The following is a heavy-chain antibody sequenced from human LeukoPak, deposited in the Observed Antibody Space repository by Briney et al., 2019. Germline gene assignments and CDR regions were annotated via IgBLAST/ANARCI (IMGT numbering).Heavy chain of an antibody. J-gene: IGHJ4*02. CDR2: ISAYNGNT. CDR3: ARGGSGWYSWKYYFDY. Sequence: ASVKVSCKASGYTFTSYGISWVRQAPGQGLEWMGWISAYNGNTNYAQKLQGRVTMTTDTSTSTAYMQLRSLRSDDTAVYYCARGGSGWYSWKYYFDYWGQGTLVTVSS. V-gene: IGHV1-18*04. D-gene: IGHD6-19*01. CDR1: GYTFTSYG.